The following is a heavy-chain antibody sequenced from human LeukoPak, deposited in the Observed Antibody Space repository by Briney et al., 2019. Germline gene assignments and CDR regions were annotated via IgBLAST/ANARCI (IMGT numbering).Heavy chain of an antibody. Sequence: GGSLRLSCAASGFTFSNAWMSWVRQAPGKGREWVGRIKSKTDGGTTDYAAPVKGTFTISRDDSKTTLYLQMNSLKTEDTAVYYCTRDAYSYDYWGQGTLVTVSS. V-gene: IGHV3-15*01. D-gene: IGHD5-18*01. J-gene: IGHJ4*02. CDR1: GFTFSNAW. CDR2: IKSKTDGGTT. CDR3: TRDAYSYDY.